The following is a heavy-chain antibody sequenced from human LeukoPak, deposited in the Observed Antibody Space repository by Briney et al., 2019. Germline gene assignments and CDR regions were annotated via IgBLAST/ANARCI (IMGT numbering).Heavy chain of an antibody. CDR3: ARSGSYVSGFDP. J-gene: IGHJ5*02. D-gene: IGHD6-19*01. CDR1: GGSISSYNYH. V-gene: IGHV4-39*01. CDR2: IYYSGST. Sequence: PSETLSLTCTVSGGSISSYNYHWGWIRQPPGKGLEWIGNIYYSGSTYYNPSLKSRVTISVDTSKNQFSLKLSSVTAADTALYYCARSGSYVSGFDPWGQGTLVTVSS.